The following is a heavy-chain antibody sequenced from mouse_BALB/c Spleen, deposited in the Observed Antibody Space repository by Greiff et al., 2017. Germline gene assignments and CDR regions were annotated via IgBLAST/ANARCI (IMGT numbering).Heavy chain of an antibody. J-gene: IGHJ2*01. V-gene: IGHV1-18*01. Sequence: VQLQQSGPELVKPGASMKISCKASGYSFTGYTMHWVKQSPGKNLEWIGLINPYNGGTSYNQKFKGEATLTVDKSSSTAYMELLSLTSEDSAVYYCARERDDYDDYLDDWGQGTTLTVSS. D-gene: IGHD2-4*01. CDR3: ARERDDYDDYLDD. CDR1: GYSFTGYT. CDR2: INPYNGGT.